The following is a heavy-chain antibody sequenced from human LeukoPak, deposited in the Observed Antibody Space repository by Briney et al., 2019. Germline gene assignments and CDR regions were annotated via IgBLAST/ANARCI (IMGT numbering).Heavy chain of an antibody. J-gene: IGHJ5*02. V-gene: IGHV1-8*01. CDR3: ARKKDYDILTGDYIPPNWFDP. CDR2: MNPNSGNT. Sequence: GASVKVSCKASGYTFTSYDINRVRQATGQGLEWMGWMNPNSGNTGYAQKFQGRVTMTRNTSISTAYMELSSLRSEDTAVYYCARKKDYDILTGDYIPPNWFDPWGQGTLVTVSS. D-gene: IGHD3-9*01. CDR1: GYTFTSYD.